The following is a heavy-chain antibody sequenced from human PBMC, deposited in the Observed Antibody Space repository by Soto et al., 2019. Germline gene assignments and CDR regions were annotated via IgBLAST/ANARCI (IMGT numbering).Heavy chain of an antibody. D-gene: IGHD3-3*01. CDR2: IYYSGST. CDR3: ASQEYDNNGDLYDF. Sequence: PSETLSLTCTVSGGSISSYYWSWIRQPPGKGLEWIGYIYYSGSTNYNPSLKSRVTISVDTSKNQFSLKLSSVTAADTAVYYCASQEYDNNGDLYDFWGQGTLVIVSS. J-gene: IGHJ1*01. CDR1: GGSISSYY. V-gene: IGHV4-59*08.